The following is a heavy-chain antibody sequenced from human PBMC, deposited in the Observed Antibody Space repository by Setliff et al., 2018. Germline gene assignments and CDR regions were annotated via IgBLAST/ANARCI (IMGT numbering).Heavy chain of an antibody. CDR3: ARESATIGEFPLYYFDK. Sequence: SETLSLTCSVSGGSISSGGFYWSWIRQSAGRGLEWIGHFHTGGATDYNLSLKSRVTIPLDSSKNRFSLRLSSVTAADAAVYFCARESATIGEFPLYYFDKWGQGIPVTVSS. D-gene: IGHD3-10*01. CDR2: FHTGGAT. CDR1: GGSISSGGFY. J-gene: IGHJ4*02. V-gene: IGHV4-61*09.